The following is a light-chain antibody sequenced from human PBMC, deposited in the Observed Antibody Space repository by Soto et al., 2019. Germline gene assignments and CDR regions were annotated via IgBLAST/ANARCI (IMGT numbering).Light chain of an antibody. CDR2: SDT. Sequence: SYELTQPPSVSVAPGKTASISCGGNDIGSKGVHWYQQKPGQAPVLVIYSDTDLPPVITERFSGSNSANLATLTISRVAAGDEADYYCQVWDSGSAHVVFGGGTQLTVL. J-gene: IGLJ2*01. CDR3: QVWDSGSAHVV. V-gene: IGLV3-21*01. CDR1: DIGSKG.